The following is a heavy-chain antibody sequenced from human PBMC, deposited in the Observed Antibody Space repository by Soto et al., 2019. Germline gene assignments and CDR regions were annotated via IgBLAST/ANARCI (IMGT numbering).Heavy chain of an antibody. D-gene: IGHD6-13*01. CDR3: AREVKQLGFYGMDV. Sequence: EAQLVASGGGLVQPGGSLRLSCAASGFSFSSHWMHWVRQAPGKGLVWVSRINSDGSSTSYADSVKGRFTISRDNAKNTLYLQMNSLRVEDTAVYYCAREVKQLGFYGMDVWGQGTTVTVSS. CDR1: GFSFSSHW. CDR2: INSDGSST. V-gene: IGHV3-74*01. J-gene: IGHJ6*02.